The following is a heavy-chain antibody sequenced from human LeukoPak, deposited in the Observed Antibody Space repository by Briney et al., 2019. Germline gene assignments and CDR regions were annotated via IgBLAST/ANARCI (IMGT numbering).Heavy chain of an antibody. V-gene: IGHV3-7*01. CDR3: AREKTQVRYDSSGYYLDY. CDR1: GFTFSSYW. D-gene: IGHD3-22*01. CDR2: ITQDGSEK. Sequence: PGWSLRLSCAASGFTFSSYWMSWVRQAPGKGLEWVANITQDGSEKYYVDSVKGRFTISRDNAKNSLYLQMNSLRAEDTAVYYCAREKTQVRYDSSGYYLDYWGQGTLVTVSS. J-gene: IGHJ4*02.